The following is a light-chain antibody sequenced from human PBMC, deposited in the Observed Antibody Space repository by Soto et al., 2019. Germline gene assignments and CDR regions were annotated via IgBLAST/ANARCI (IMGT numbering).Light chain of an antibody. Sequence: DIVLTQSPGTLSLSPGERATLSCRASQSVSSSYLAWYQQKPGQAPRLLIYGASSRATGIPDKFSGSGSGTDFTLSIRRLEHEDFAVYYCQQYGSSPWTFGQGTKV. V-gene: IGKV3-20*01. CDR1: QSVSSSY. CDR3: QQYGSSPWT. J-gene: IGKJ1*01. CDR2: GAS.